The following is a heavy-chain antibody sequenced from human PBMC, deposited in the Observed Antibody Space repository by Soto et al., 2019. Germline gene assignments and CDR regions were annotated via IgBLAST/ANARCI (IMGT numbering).Heavy chain of an antibody. CDR2: ITHSGST. CDR3: ARMGGDYSYGMDV. V-gene: IGHV4-34*01. CDR1: GGSFSGYY. J-gene: IGHJ6*02. Sequence: ERLSLTCAVYGGSFSGYYWSWIRHPPGKGLEWIGEITHSGSTNYNPSLKSRVTISVDTSKNQFSLKLSSVTAADTAVYYCARMGGDYSYGMDVWGQGTTVTVSS. D-gene: IGHD3-16*01.